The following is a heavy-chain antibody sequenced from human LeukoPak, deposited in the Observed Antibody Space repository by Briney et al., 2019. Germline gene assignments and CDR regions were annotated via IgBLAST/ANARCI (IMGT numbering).Heavy chain of an antibody. D-gene: IGHD2-15*01. CDR2: TYYSGST. J-gene: IGHJ4*02. CDR3: ARRYCSGGSCYPDY. V-gene: IGHV4-59*08. CDR1: GGSISCSH. Sequence: SETLSLTCTVSGGSISCSHWTWIRQHPGKGLEWIGYTYYSGSTNYNPSLKSRVTISIDTSKNQFSLKLSSVTAADTAVYYCARRYCSGGSCYPDYWGQGTLVTVSS.